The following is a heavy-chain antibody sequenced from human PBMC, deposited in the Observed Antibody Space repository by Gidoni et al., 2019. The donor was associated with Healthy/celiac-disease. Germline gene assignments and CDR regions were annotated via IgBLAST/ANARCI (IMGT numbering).Heavy chain of an antibody. CDR3: ARVGDFWSGYWVGY. D-gene: IGHD3-3*01. CDR2: INHSGST. Sequence: QVQLQQWGEGLLKPSETLSLTCAVYGGSFSGYYWSWIRQSPGKGLEWIGEINHSGSTNYNPSLKSRVTVSVDTSKKQFSLKLSSVTAADTAVYYCARVGDFWSGYWVGYWGQGTLVTVSS. J-gene: IGHJ4*02. CDR1: GGSFSGYY. V-gene: IGHV4-34*01.